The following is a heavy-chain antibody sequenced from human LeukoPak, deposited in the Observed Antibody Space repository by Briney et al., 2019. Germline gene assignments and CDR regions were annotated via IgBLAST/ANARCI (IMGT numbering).Heavy chain of an antibody. J-gene: IGHJ6*02. CDR3: ARGDWSGMDV. D-gene: IGHD3-9*01. CDR1: GASISSYY. Sequence: SETLSLTCTVSGASISSYYWSWIRQPPGKGLEWIGYIYYSGSTNYNPSLKSRVTISVDTSKNQFSLKLSSVTAADTAVYYCARGDWSGMDVWGQGTTVTVSS. CDR2: IYYSGST. V-gene: IGHV4-59*01.